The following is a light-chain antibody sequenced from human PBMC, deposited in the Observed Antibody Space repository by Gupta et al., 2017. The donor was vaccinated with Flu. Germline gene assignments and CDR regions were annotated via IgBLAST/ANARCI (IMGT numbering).Light chain of an antibody. Sequence: QSVLTQPPSVSAAPGQRVTIPCSGDNSNIGNNYVSWYQQLPGTPPKLLIYENNELPSEIPARFSGSRSGTSATLCITELQTGDECDYYCVAWDTSLGAGVFGGGTKLTVL. V-gene: IGLV1-51*02. CDR3: VAWDTSLGAGV. CDR2: ENN. CDR1: NSNIGNNY. J-gene: IGLJ3*02.